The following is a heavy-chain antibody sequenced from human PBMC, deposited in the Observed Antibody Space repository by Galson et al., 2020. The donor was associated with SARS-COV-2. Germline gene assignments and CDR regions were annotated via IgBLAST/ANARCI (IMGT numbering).Heavy chain of an antibody. V-gene: IGHV4-39*01. D-gene: IGHD3-10*01. CDR1: GGSISSSSYY. CDR2: IYYSGST. CDR3: ARSRSFCDY. J-gene: IGHJ4*02. Sequence: SETLSLTCTVSGGSISSSSYYWGWIRQPPGKGLEWLGSIYYSGSTYYNPSLKSRVTISVDTSKNQFSLKLSSVTAADTAVYYCARSRSFCDYWGQGTLVTVSS.